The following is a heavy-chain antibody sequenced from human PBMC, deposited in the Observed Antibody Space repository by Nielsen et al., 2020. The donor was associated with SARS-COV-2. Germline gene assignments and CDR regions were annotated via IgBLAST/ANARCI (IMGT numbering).Heavy chain of an antibody. Sequence: GESLKISCAASGFPFSSYEMNWVRQAPGKALEWLSYIGGNGRNIFYADSVKGRFTISRDNAENSLSLQMNSLRAEDTAVYYCARATTVVAHEGSSYYFDYWGQGTLVTVSS. J-gene: IGHJ4*02. V-gene: IGHV3-48*03. CDR1: GFPFSSYE. CDR3: ARATTVVAHEGSSYYFDY. D-gene: IGHD4-23*01. CDR2: IGGNGRNI.